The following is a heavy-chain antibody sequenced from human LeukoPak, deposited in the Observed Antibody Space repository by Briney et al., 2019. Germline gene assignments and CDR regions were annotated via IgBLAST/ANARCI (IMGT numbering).Heavy chain of an antibody. V-gene: IGHV4-59*12. CDR2: IYYSGST. D-gene: IGHD5-12*01. CDR1: GGSISSYY. CDR3: ARDTLGGYDGDY. Sequence: SETLSLTCTVSGGSISSYYWSWIRQPPGKGLEWIGSIYYSGSTYYNPSLKSRVTISVDTSKNQFSLKLSSVTAADTAVYYCARDTLGGYDGDYWGQGTLVTVSS. J-gene: IGHJ4*02.